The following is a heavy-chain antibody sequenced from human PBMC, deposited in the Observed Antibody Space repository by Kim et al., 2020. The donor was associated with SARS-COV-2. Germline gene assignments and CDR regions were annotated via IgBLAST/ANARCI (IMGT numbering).Heavy chain of an antibody. CDR3: ARAQFLEWSPLYYFDY. V-gene: IGHV1-69*04. Sequence: SVKVSCKASGGTFSSYAISWVRQAPGQGLEWMGRIIPILGIANYAQKFQGRVTITADKSTSTAYMELSSLRSEDTAVYYCARAQFLEWSPLYYFDYWGQGTLVTVSS. D-gene: IGHD3-3*01. J-gene: IGHJ4*02. CDR1: GGTFSSYA. CDR2: IIPILGIA.